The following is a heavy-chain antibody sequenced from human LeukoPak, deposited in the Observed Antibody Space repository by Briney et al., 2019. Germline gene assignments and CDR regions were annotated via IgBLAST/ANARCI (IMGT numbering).Heavy chain of an antibody. CDR2: INHSGST. Sequence: PSETLSLTCAVYGGSFSGYYWSWIRQPPGKGLEWIGEINHSGSTNYNPSLKSRVTISVDTSKNQFSLKLSSVTAADTAVYYCARQTIGATPFLIWGQGTLVTVSS. CDR1: GGSFSGYY. D-gene: IGHD1-26*01. CDR3: ARQTIGATPFLI. J-gene: IGHJ4*02. V-gene: IGHV4-34*01.